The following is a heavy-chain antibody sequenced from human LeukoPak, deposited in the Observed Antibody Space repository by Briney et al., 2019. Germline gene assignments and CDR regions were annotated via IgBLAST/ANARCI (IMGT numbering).Heavy chain of an antibody. CDR1: GFTFSSYA. Sequence: GGSLRLSCAAAGFTFSSYAMSWVGQAPGKGLEWVSAISGSGGSTHYADSAKGRFTISRDNSKNTRYLQMNSLRAEDTAVYYCAKEVPGPLWFGEYYIDYWGQGTLVTVSS. CDR2: ISGSGGST. D-gene: IGHD3-10*01. CDR3: AKEVPGPLWFGEYYIDY. J-gene: IGHJ4*02. V-gene: IGHV3-23*01.